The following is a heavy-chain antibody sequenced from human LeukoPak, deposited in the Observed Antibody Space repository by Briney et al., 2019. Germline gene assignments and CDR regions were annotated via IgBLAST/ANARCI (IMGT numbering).Heavy chain of an antibody. V-gene: IGHV4-34*01. CDR1: GGSFSGYY. J-gene: IGHJ4*02. CDR2: INHSGST. D-gene: IGHD5-12*01. CDR3: ARVGGGHDFDY. Sequence: SETLSLTCAVYGGSFSGYYWSWIRQPPGEGMEWIGEINHSGSTNYNPSLKSRVTISVDTSKNQFSLKLSSVTAADTAVYYCARVGGGHDFDYWGQGTLVTVSS.